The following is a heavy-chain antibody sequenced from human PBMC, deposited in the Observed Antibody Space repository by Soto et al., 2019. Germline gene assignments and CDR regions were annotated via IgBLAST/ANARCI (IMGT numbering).Heavy chain of an antibody. J-gene: IGHJ6*02. CDR3: ATPGGFGMDV. Sequence: GESLKISCKASGYGFSTHWIGWVRQLPGKGPEWMGIIFPSDSDTRYDPSFQGHVTISADMSINTAYLQWNRLKASDTAMYYCATPGGFGMDVWGQGTQVTVSS. CDR2: IFPSDSDT. V-gene: IGHV5-51*01. D-gene: IGHD2-8*02. CDR1: GYGFSTHW.